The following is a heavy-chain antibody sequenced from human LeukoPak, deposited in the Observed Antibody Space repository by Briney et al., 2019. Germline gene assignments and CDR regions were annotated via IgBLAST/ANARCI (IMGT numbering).Heavy chain of an antibody. V-gene: IGHV4-59*08. CDR1: GGSISSYY. J-gene: IGHJ4*02. D-gene: IGHD3-22*01. Sequence: SETLSLTCTVSGGSISSYYWSWIRQPPGKGLEWIGYIYYSGSTNYNPSLKSRVTISVDTSKNQFSLKLSSVTAADTAVYYCAIHGKNTYEYYFDYWGQGTLVTVSS. CDR2: IYYSGST. CDR3: AIHGKNTYEYYFDY.